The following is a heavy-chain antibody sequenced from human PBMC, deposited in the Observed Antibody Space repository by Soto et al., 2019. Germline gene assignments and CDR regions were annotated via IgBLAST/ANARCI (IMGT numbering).Heavy chain of an antibody. CDR1: GFTFSSYG. J-gene: IGHJ4*02. CDR3: AKTFYDILTGHEGVDY. CDR2: ISYDGSNK. D-gene: IGHD3-9*01. V-gene: IGHV3-30*18. Sequence: QVQLVESGGGVVQPGRSLRLSCAASGFTFSSYGMHWVRQAPGKGLEWVAVISYDGSNKYYADSVKGRFTISRDNSKNTLYLPMNRLRAEDTAVYYCAKTFYDILTGHEGVDYWGQGTLVTVSS.